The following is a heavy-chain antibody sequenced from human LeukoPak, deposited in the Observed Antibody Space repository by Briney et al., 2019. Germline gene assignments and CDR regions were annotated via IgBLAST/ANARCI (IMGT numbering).Heavy chain of an antibody. J-gene: IGHJ4*02. CDR3: AKDDDDYGFDY. Sequence: GRSLRLSCAASGFTFSSFFMHWVRLAPGKGLEWVAVMSDDGGKKYYANSVKGRFTISRDNSKNTLYLQMNSLGAEDTAVYYCAKDDDDYGFDYWGQGTLVTVSS. CDR1: GFTFSSFF. V-gene: IGHV3-30*18. CDR2: MSDDGGKK. D-gene: IGHD4-17*01.